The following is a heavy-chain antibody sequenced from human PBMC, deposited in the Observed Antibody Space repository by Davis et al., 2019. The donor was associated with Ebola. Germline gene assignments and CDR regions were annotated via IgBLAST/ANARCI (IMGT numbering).Heavy chain of an antibody. D-gene: IGHD2-21*01. J-gene: IGHJ3*02. V-gene: IGHV1-18*01. Sequence: ASVKVSCKASGYTFTSYGISWVRQAPGQGLEWMGWISGYNGNTNYAQKFQGRVTMTTDTSTSTAYMELRSLRSDDPAVYYCASGYCGGDCYAFDIWGQGTMVTVSS. CDR2: ISGYNGNT. CDR3: ASGYCGGDCYAFDI. CDR1: GYTFTSYG.